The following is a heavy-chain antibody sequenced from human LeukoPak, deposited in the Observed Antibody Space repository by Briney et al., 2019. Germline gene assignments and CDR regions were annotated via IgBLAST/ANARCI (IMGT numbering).Heavy chain of an antibody. V-gene: IGHV4-31*11. CDR3: ARGRYGFFDY. D-gene: IGHD4-17*01. CDR1: GGSFSGYY. Sequence: SETLSLTCAVYGGSFSGYYWSWIRQHPGKGLEWIGYIYYSGSTYYNPSLKSRVTISVDTSKNQFSLRLSSVTAADTAVYYCARGRYGFFDYWGQGTLVTVSS. J-gene: IGHJ4*02. CDR2: IYYSGST.